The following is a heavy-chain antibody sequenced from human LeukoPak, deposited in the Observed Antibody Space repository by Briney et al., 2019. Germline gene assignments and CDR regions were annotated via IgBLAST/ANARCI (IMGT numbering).Heavy chain of an antibody. V-gene: IGHV3-74*01. CDR1: GFDFSSNW. D-gene: IGHD3-3*01. CDR3: AKDHYWSIDY. Sequence: GGSLRLSCAASGFDFSSNWMHWVRHAPGQGLVWVSRIKGDGISTNYADSVKGRFTISRGIAKNTLYLQMNSLRAEDTGVYYCAKDHYWSIDYWGRGTLVTVSS. CDR2: IKGDGIST. J-gene: IGHJ4*02.